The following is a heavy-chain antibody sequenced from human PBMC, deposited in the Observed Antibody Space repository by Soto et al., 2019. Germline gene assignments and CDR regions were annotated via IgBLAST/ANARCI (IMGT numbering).Heavy chain of an antibody. J-gene: IGHJ4*02. CDR3: AIGSGVVRATYYFAY. V-gene: IGHV4-34*01. CDR2: INHSGST. Sequence: PSETLSLTCAVYGGSFSGYYWSWIRQPPGKGLEWIGEINHSGSTNYNPSLKSRVTISVDTSKNQFSLKLSSVTAADTAVYYCAIGSGVVRATYYFAYWGQGTLVTVSS. CDR1: GGSFSGYY. D-gene: IGHD2-2*01.